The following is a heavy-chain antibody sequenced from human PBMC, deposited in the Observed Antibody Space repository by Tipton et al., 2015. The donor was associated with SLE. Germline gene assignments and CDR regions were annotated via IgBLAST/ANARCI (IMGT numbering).Heavy chain of an antibody. CDR3: ARDLEAFDI. CDR1: GGSISSHY. J-gene: IGHJ3*02. V-gene: IGHV4-59*11. CDR2: IYYSGST. D-gene: IGHD1-1*01. Sequence: TLSLTCTVSGGSISSHYWSWIRQPPGKGLEWIGYIYYSGSTNYNPPLKSRVTISVDTSKNQFSLKLSSVTAADTAVYYCARDLEAFDIWGQGTMVTVSS.